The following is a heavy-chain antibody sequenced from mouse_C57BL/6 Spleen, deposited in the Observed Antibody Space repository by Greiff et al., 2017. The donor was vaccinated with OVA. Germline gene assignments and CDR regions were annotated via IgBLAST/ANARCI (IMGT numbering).Heavy chain of an antibody. Sequence: VQLQQSGPELVKPGASVKISCKASGYTFTDYYMNWVKQSHGKSLEWIGDINPNNGGTSYNQKFKGKATLTVDKSSSTAYMELRSLTSEDSAVYYCARIYYGNFYFDYWGQGTTLTVSS. V-gene: IGHV1-26*01. J-gene: IGHJ2*01. CDR3: ARIYYGNFYFDY. D-gene: IGHD2-1*01. CDR2: INPNNGGT. CDR1: GYTFTDYY.